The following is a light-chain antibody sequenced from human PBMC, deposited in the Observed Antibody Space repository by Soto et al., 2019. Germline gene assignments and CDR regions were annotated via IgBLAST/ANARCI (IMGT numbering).Light chain of an antibody. V-gene: IGLV2-14*01. CDR2: EVS. CDR1: SNDVGGYNY. Sequence: QSALTQPASVSGSPGQSITISCTGTSNDVGGYNYVSWYQQHPGKAPKLMIYEVSNWPSGVSHRFSGSKSGNTASLTISGLQAEYEADYYCSSYTHSNTQVFGGGTKVTVL. J-gene: IGLJ3*02. CDR3: SSYTHSNTQV.